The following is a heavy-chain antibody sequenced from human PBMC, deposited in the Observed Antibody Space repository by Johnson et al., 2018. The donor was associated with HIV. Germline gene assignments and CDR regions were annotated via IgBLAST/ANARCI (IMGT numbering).Heavy chain of an antibody. CDR2: ISTTGNNI. CDR1: AFTFSDHY. V-gene: IGHV3-11*04. CDR3: ARFMGSTWSDASDI. Sequence: QVQLVESGGGLVKPGPSLRLSCAPSAFTFSDHYMSWIRQAPGKGLAWVSYISTTGNNISYPDSVMCRFTISRDNAKNSLYLQMNFLRPEDTAVYYCARFMGSTWSDASDIWGQGTMVIVSS. D-gene: IGHD1-26*01. J-gene: IGHJ3*02.